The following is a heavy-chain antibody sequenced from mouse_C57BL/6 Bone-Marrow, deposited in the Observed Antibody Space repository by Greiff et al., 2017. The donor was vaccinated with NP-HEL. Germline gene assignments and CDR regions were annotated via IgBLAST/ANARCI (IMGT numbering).Heavy chain of an antibody. V-gene: IGHV5-6*01. CDR2: ISSGGSST. CDR1: GFTFSSYG. Sequence: EVKLVESGGDLVKPGGSLKLSCAASGFTFSSYGMSWVRQTPDKRLEWVASISSGGSSTYYPDSVKGRFTISRDNATNTLFLQMSSLKYEDTALFDCASPYDYEVGGFAYWGQGNLVTVSA. D-gene: IGHD2-4*01. CDR3: ASPYDYEVGGFAY. J-gene: IGHJ3*01.